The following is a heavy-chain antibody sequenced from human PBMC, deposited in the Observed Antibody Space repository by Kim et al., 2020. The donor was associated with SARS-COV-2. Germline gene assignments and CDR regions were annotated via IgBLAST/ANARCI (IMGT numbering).Heavy chain of an antibody. D-gene: IGHD3-3*01. CDR3: ATVGSLEWLLFFDY. J-gene: IGHJ4*02. V-gene: IGHV1-24*01. Sequence: ASVKVSCKVSGYTLTELSMHWVRQAPGKGLEWMGGFDPEDGETIYAQKFQGRVTMTEDTSTDTAYMELSSLRSEDTAVYYCATVGSLEWLLFFDYWGQGTLVTVSS. CDR2: FDPEDGET. CDR1: GYTLTELS.